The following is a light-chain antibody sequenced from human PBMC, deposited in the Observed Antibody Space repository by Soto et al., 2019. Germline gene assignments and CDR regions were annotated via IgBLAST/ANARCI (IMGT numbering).Light chain of an antibody. V-gene: IGKV1-9*01. Sequence: DIQLTQSPSFLSASVGDKVTITCRASQAISSSLAWYQQNPGKAPKLLIYAASTLQSGVPSRFSGSGSGTEFTLTISSLQPEDFATYYCQQLNNYPLTFGGGAKVEI. CDR3: QQLNNYPLT. J-gene: IGKJ4*01. CDR1: QAISSS. CDR2: AAS.